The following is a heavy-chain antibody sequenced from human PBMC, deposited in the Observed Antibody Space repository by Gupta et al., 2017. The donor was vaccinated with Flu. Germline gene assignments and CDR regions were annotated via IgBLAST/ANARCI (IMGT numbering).Heavy chain of an antibody. CDR2: INHSGST. J-gene: IGHJ4*02. V-gene: IGHV4-34*01. CDR3: ARVPENSWTTGNPYDY. D-gene: IGHD1-26*01. Sequence: QPPGKGLEWIGEINHSGSTNYNPSLKSRVTISVDTSKKHFSLGLISVTAADTAVYYCARVPENSWTTGNPYDYWGQGTLVTVSS.